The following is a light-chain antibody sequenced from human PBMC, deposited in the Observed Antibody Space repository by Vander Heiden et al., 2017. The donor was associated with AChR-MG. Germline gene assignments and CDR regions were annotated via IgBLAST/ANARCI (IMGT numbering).Light chain of an antibody. CDR3: QAWDSSTGI. V-gene: IGLV3-1*01. CDR1: KLGDKY. J-gene: IGLJ2*01. Sequence: SYELTQPPSVSVSPGQTANITCSGDKLGDKYPSWYQQKPGQSPVLVIYQDIKRPLGIPERFSGSHSGNTATLTISGTQAMDEADYYCQAWDSSTGIFGGGTKLTVL. CDR2: QDI.